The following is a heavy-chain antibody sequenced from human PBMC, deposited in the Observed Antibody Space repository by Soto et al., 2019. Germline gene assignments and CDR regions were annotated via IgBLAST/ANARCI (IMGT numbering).Heavy chain of an antibody. V-gene: IGHV3-30*18. CDR2: ISYDGSNK. CDR3: AKSSSWQQLARMDV. CDR1: GFTFSSYG. D-gene: IGHD6-13*01. J-gene: IGHJ6*02. Sequence: GGSLRLSCAASGFTFSSYGMRWVRQAPGKGLEWVAVISYDGSNKYYAESVKGRFTISRDNSKNTLYLQMNSLRAEDTAVYYCAKSSSWQQLARMDVWGQGTTVTVSS.